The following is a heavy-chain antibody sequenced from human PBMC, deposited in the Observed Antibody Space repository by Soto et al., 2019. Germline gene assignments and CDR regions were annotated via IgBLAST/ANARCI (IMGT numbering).Heavy chain of an antibody. D-gene: IGHD2-2*02. Sequence: KASETLSLTCTVSGASVNTYSWSWIRQPAWRGLEWIGRIYTSASTNYSPSLKGRVTLSVDTSKNQVSLKLTSVTAADTAIYYCAKDREEGYNFYYGMDVWGQGATVTVSS. CDR1: GASVNTYS. J-gene: IGHJ6*02. V-gene: IGHV4-4*07. CDR3: AKDREEGYNFYYGMDV. CDR2: IYTSAST.